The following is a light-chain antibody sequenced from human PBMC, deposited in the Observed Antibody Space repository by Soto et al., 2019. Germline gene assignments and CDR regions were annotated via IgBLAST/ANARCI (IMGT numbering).Light chain of an antibody. CDR2: SAS. V-gene: IGKV3D-15*01. CDR3: QQYNNWPKWT. J-gene: IGKJ1*01. CDR1: QSVGIS. Sequence: EIVMTHSPATLSGSPGERATLTFGAGQSVGISLAWYQKKPGQAPRLLIHSASNRATGIPARFSGSGSGTGFTLTISSLKSEDFAVYYCQQYNNWPKWTFGQGTKVDIK.